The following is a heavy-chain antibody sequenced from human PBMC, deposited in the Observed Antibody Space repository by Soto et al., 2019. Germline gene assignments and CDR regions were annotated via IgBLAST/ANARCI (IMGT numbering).Heavy chain of an antibody. CDR2: IGGSGDST. D-gene: IGHD6-13*01. CDR1: GFIFSSNA. J-gene: IGHJ4*02. V-gene: IGHV3-23*01. CDR3: AKEAYSGSWDGVN. Sequence: EVQLLESGGGLVQPGESLRLSCAASGFIFSSNAMIWVRQTPEKGLEWVSSIGGSGDSTYYADSVKGRFIISRDNSKNTLYLQMNSLRAEDTATYYCAKEAYSGSWDGVNWGQGTLVTVSS.